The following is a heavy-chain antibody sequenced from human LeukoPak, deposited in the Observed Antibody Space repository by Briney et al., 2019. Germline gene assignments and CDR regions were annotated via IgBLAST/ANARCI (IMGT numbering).Heavy chain of an antibody. J-gene: IGHJ5*02. CDR1: GGSISSSSYY. Sequence: SETLSLTCTVSGGSISSSSYYWGWIRQPPGKGLEWIGSIYYSGSTYYNPSLKSRVTISVDTSKNQFSLKLSSVTAADTPVYYCARHDYDEANWFDPWGQGTLVTVSS. V-gene: IGHV4-39*01. CDR2: IYYSGST. CDR3: ARHDYDEANWFDP. D-gene: IGHD4-17*01.